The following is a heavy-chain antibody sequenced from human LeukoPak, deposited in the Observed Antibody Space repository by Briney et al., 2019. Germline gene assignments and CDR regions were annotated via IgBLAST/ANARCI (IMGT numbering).Heavy chain of an antibody. D-gene: IGHD3-22*01. Sequence: GGSLRLSCTPSGFGVGNNYMTWVRQAPGKGLEWVSVIYSGGPTYYADSVKGRFTISRDNSKNMVYLQMNGLRAEDTAVYYCAKEDYYDSSGVDYWGQGTLVTVSS. CDR2: IYSGGPT. J-gene: IGHJ4*02. CDR3: AKEDYYDSSGVDY. CDR1: GFGVGNNY. V-gene: IGHV3-66*01.